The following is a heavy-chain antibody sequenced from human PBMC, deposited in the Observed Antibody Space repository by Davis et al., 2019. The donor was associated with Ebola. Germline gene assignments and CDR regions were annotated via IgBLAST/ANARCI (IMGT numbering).Heavy chain of an antibody. D-gene: IGHD1-14*01. V-gene: IGHV1-69*04. CDR1: GGTFTNYA. Sequence: SVKVSCKTSGGTFTNYAVNWVRQAPGQGLEWMGRIIPVVDTKDYAQKFQGRVTMTEDTSTNTAYMELSGLRSEDTAVYYCSIGGTTGGFDYWGQGTLVTVSS. CDR2: IIPVVDTK. J-gene: IGHJ4*02. CDR3: SIGGTTGGFDY.